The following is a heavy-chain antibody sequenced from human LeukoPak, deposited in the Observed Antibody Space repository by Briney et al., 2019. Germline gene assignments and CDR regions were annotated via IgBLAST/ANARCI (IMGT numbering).Heavy chain of an antibody. CDR1: GYTFTSYD. CDR2: MNPNSGNT. J-gene: IGHJ4*02. D-gene: IGHD1-26*01. V-gene: IGHV1-8*01. Sequence: ASVKVSCKASGYTFTSYDINWVRQAPGQGLEWMGWMNPNSGNTGYAQKFQGRVTMTRDTSTSTVYMELSSLRSEDTAVYYCARGRYSGSYYSDYWGQGTLVTVSS. CDR3: ARGRYSGSYYSDY.